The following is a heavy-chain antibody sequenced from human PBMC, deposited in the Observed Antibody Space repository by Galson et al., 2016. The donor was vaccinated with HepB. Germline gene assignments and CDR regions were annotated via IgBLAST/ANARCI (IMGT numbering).Heavy chain of an antibody. V-gene: IGHV1-46*01. D-gene: IGHD3-16*02. CDR1: GYTFTSYY. Sequence: SVKVSCKASGYTFTSYYMNWVRQAPGQGLEWMGLINPSGGGTNYAQNFRGRVTMTRDTSTNTVYMELSSLRSDDTAVYYCARALPFRFGGLSSRGLDYWGQGTLVTVS. J-gene: IGHJ4*02. CDR2: INPSGGGT. CDR3: ARALPFRFGGLSSRGLDY.